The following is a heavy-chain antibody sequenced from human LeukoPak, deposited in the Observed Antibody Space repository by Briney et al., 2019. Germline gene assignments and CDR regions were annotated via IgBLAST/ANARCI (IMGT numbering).Heavy chain of an antibody. V-gene: IGHV4-34*01. J-gene: IGHJ3*02. CDR2: INHSGST. CDR3: ARVMVVVTAIQSFDAFDI. D-gene: IGHD2-21*02. CDR1: GGSFSGYY. Sequence: SETLSLTCTVYGGSFSGYYWSWIRQPPGKGLEWIGEINHSGSTNYNPSLKSRVTISVDTSKNQFSLKLSSVTAADTAVYYCARVMVVVTAIQSFDAFDIWGQGTMVTVSS.